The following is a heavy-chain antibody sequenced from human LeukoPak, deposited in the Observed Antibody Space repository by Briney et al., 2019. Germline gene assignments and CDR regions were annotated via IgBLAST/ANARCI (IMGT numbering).Heavy chain of an antibody. Sequence: ASVKVSCKASGYTFTSYDINWVRQATGQGLEWMGWMNPNSGNTGYAQKFQGRVTMTRNTSISTAYMELSSLRSEDTAVYYCARGLGGGRSIFGVVKLYYYYYMDVWGKGTTVTVSS. CDR1: GYTFTSYD. CDR3: ARGLGGGRSIFGVVKLYYYYYMDV. J-gene: IGHJ6*03. CDR2: MNPNSGNT. D-gene: IGHD3-3*01. V-gene: IGHV1-8*01.